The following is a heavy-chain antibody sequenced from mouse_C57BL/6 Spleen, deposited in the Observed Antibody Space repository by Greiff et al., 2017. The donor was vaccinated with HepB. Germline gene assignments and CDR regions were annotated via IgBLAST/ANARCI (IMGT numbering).Heavy chain of an antibody. CDR3: ARVYYYGSWNFDV. J-gene: IGHJ1*03. V-gene: IGHV5-17*01. CDR2: ISSGSSTI. CDR1: GFTFSDYG. D-gene: IGHD1-1*01. Sequence: EVQLQESGGGLVKPGGSLKLSCAASGFTFSDYGMHWVRQAPEKGLEWVAYISSGSSTIYYADTVKGRFTISRDNAKNTLFLQMTSLRSEDTAMYYCARVYYYGSWNFDVWGTGTTVTVSS.